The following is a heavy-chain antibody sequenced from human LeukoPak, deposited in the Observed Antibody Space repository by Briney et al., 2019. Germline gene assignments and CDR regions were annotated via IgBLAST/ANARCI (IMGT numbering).Heavy chain of an antibody. J-gene: IGHJ3*02. D-gene: IGHD6-13*01. CDR1: GGTFSSYA. CDR3: ATVAAAGPDDAFDI. V-gene: IGHV1-69*13. CDR2: IIPIFGTA. Sequence: SVKVSCKASGGTFSSYAISWVRQAPGQGLEWMGGIIPIFGTANYAQKFQGRVTITADESTSTAYMELRSLRSDDTAVYYCATVAAAGPDDAFDIWGQGTMVTVSS.